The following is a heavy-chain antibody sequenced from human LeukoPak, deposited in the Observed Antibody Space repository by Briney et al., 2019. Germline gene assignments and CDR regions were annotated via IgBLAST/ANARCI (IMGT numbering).Heavy chain of an antibody. V-gene: IGHV6-1*01. CDR2: TYDRSKSYN. D-gene: IGHD6-19*01. Sequence: SQTLSLTCAISGDSVSSNSAAWNWIRQSPSRGLELLGRTYDRSKSYNDYAVSVKSPRTMNPDPSNNQFSLQLNSVTPEDTAVYYCARQRISGWYSDYWGQGSLATVSS. CDR3: ARQRISGWYSDY. CDR1: GDSVSSNSAA. J-gene: IGHJ4*02.